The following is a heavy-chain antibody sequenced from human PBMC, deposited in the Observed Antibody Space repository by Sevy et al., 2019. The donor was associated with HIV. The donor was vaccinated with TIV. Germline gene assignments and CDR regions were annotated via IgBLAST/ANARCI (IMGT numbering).Heavy chain of an antibody. CDR2: INHSGST. CDR1: GGSFSGYY. V-gene: IGHV4-34*01. Sequence: SETLSLTCAVYGGSFSGYYWSWIRQPPGKGLERIGEINHSGSTNYNPSLKSRVTISVDTSKNQFSLKLSSVTAADTALYYCAREANTATDYWGQGTLVTVSS. CDR3: AREANTATDY. D-gene: IGHD5-18*01. J-gene: IGHJ4*02.